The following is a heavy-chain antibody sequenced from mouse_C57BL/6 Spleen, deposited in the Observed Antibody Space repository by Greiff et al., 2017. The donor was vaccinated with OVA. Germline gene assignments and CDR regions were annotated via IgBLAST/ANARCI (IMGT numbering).Heavy chain of an antibody. CDR1: GYTFTNYW. D-gene: IGHD2-13*01. Sequence: VQRVESGAELVRPGTSVKMSCKASGYTFTNYWIGWAKQRPGHGLEWIGDIYPGGGYTNYNEKFKGKATLTADKSSSTAYMQFSSLTSEDSAIYYCARKDYGDGYFDVWGTGTTVTVSS. CDR3: ARKDYGDGYFDV. CDR2: IYPGGGYT. J-gene: IGHJ1*03. V-gene: IGHV1-63*01.